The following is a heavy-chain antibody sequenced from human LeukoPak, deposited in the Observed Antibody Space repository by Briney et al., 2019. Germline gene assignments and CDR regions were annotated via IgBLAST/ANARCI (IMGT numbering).Heavy chain of an antibody. CDR1: GGSISSSSYY. CDR3: ARVGPGFDY. J-gene: IGHJ4*02. CDR2: ISSSSSYI. Sequence: ETLSLTCTVSGGSISSSSYYWGWVRQAPGKGLEWVSSISSSSSYIYYADSVKGRFTISRDNAKNSLYLQMNSLRAEDTAVYYCARVGPGFDYWGQGILVTVSS. V-gene: IGHV3-21*01. D-gene: IGHD3-10*01.